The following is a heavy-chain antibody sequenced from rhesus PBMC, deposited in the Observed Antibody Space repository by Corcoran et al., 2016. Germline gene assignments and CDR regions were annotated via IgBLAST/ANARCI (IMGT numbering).Heavy chain of an antibody. CDR3: TREAPRRGIDN. Sequence: QVQLQESGPAVVQPSETLSLTCAASDGSISGSNWWSWIRQPPGKGLEWIGRIYGRGRNTENNPSLKRRGASSIDTSKNQFALKLTSVTAGDTAVYYCTREAPRRGIDNWGQGVLVTVSS. V-gene: IGHV4-93*01. CDR1: DGSISGSNW. D-gene: IGHD5-42*01. CDR2: IYGRGRNT. J-gene: IGHJ4*01.